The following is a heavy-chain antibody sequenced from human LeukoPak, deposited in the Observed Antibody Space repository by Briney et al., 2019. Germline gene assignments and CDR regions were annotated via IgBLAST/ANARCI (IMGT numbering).Heavy chain of an antibody. CDR3: ARGITLSENFDY. Sequence: WASVKVSCKASGGTFSSYAISWVRQAPGQGLEWMGGIIPIFGTANYAQKFQGRVTITTDESTSTAYMELSSLRSEDTAVYYCARGITLSENFDYWGQGTLVTVSS. D-gene: IGHD3-9*01. J-gene: IGHJ4*02. CDR2: IIPIFGTA. CDR1: GGTFSSYA. V-gene: IGHV1-69*05.